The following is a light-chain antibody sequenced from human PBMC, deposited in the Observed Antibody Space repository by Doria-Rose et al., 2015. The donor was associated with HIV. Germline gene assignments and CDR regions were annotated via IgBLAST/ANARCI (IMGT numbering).Light chain of an antibody. CDR2: DGS. V-gene: IGKV3-20*01. Sequence: EIALTQSPRTLSLSPGARATLSCMASQRLSSNYLDWYQLKPVQASSLLIYDGSTRATGIPDRFSASGSGTDFTLTISRLEPEDYALYYCHQYGTSWTFGQGTKVEI. J-gene: IGKJ1*01. CDR1: QRLSSNY. CDR3: HQYGTSWT.